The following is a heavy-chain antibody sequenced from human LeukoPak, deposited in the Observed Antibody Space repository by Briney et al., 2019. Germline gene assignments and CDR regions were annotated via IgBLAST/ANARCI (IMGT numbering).Heavy chain of an antibody. D-gene: IGHD3-22*01. J-gene: IGHJ5*02. V-gene: IGHV3-11*01. CDR2: ISSSGSSI. CDR1: GFTFNDYY. CDR3: VGASYYYDTSGSPRGWFDP. Sequence: GGSLRLSCAASGFTFNDYYMNWIRQAPGKGLEWVSYISSSGSSIHYADSVKGRFTISRDNAKNSLFLQMNSLRAEDTAVYYCVGASYYYDTSGSPRGWFDPWGQGTLVTVSS.